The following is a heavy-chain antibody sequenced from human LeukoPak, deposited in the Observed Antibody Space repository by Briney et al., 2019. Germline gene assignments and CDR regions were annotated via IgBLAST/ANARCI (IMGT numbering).Heavy chain of an antibody. CDR3: ARNGWYVIDY. D-gene: IGHD6-19*01. Sequence: PAGTLSLTCAVSSGSISSDNWWRWVRHPPGKGLEWIGEIYHSGSINYNPSLKSRVTISLDKSQNRFSLNLNSVTAAETAVYYCARNGWYVIDYWGKGTLVTVSS. CDR2: IYHSGSI. J-gene: IGHJ4*02. V-gene: IGHV4-4*02. CDR1: SGSISSDNW.